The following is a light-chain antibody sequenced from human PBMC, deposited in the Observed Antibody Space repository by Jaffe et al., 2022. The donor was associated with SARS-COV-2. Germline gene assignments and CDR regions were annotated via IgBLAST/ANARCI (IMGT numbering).Light chain of an antibody. Sequence: ETVMTQSPATLSVSPGEGATLSCRASQSVRSDLAWYQQKPGQAPRLLMYDASTRATGIPARFSGSGSGTEFTLTISSLQSEDFAIYYCQHYNNWPRTFGQGTKVEI. CDR1: QSVRSD. CDR2: DAS. J-gene: IGKJ1*01. V-gene: IGKV3-15*01. CDR3: QHYNNWPRT.